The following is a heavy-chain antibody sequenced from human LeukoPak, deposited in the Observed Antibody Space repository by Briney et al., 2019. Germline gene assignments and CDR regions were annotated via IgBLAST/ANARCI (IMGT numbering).Heavy chain of an antibody. D-gene: IGHD2-15*01. CDR1: GGSISSYY. Sequence: PSETLSLTCTVSGGSISSYYWSWIRQPPGKGLEWIGYIYYSGSTNYNPSLKSRVTISVDTSKNQFSLKLSSVTAADTAVYYYARDPYCSGGSCHTPDAFDIWGQGTMVTVSS. CDR2: IYYSGST. J-gene: IGHJ3*02. CDR3: ARDPYCSGGSCHTPDAFDI. V-gene: IGHV4-59*01.